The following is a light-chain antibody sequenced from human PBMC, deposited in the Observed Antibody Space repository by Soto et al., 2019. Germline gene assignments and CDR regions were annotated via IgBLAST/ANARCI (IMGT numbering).Light chain of an antibody. V-gene: IGLV1-44*01. CDR3: AAWDDTLKRYV. CDR1: NSNIASNT. CDR2: YNN. Sequence: QSVLTPPPSASETPGQTVSISCSGSNSNIASNTVNWYQHLPGTAPKLLIYYNNQRPSGVPDRFSGSKSGTSASLAISGLQSEDESDYYCAAWDDTLKRYVFGTGTKVTVL. J-gene: IGLJ1*01.